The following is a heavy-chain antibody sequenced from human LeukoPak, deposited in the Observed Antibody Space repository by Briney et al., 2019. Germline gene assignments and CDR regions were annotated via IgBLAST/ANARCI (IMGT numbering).Heavy chain of an antibody. CDR2: ISGSGGTT. CDR1: GFTFDDYA. Sequence: GGSLRLSCAASGFTFDDYAMHWVRQAPGKGLEWVSGISGSGGTTYYADSVKGRFTISRDNSKNTLYLQMNSLRAEDTAVYYCAKVKPPPTYYYGSGSPYYFDYWGQGTLVTVSS. J-gene: IGHJ4*02. CDR3: AKVKPPPTYYYGSGSPYYFDY. D-gene: IGHD3-10*01. V-gene: IGHV3-23*01.